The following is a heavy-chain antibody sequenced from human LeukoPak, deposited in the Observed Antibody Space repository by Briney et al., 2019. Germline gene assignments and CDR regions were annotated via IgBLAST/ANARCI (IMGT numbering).Heavy chain of an antibody. J-gene: IGHJ4*02. Sequence: SETLSLTCTDSGGSISSSSYYWGWIRQPPGKGLEWIGSSYYSGSTYYNPSLKSRVTISVDTSKNQFSLKLSSVTAADTAVYYCARAIYDFWSGYYTDWDYWGQGTLVTVSS. D-gene: IGHD3-3*01. CDR1: GGSISSSSYY. V-gene: IGHV4-39*01. CDR3: ARAIYDFWSGYYTDWDY. CDR2: SYYSGST.